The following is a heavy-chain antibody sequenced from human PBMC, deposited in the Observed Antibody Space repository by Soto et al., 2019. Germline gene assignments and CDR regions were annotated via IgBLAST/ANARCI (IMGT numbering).Heavy chain of an antibody. D-gene: IGHD2-15*01. Sequence: QVQLQESGPGLVKPSQTLSLTCTVSGGSISSGGYYWSWIRQHPGKGPEWIGYIYYSGSTYYNPSLKSRVTISVNKSKNQSSQKLRSVTGADTAVYYCGGGGDCSGGSCFNYYYYGMDVWGQGTTVTVSS. CDR2: IYYSGST. CDR3: GGGGDCSGGSCFNYYYYGMDV. CDR1: GGSISSGGYY. J-gene: IGHJ6*02. V-gene: IGHV4-31*03.